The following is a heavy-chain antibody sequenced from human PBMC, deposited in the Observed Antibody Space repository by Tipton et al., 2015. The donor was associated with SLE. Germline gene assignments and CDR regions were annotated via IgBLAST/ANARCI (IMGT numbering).Heavy chain of an antibody. J-gene: IGHJ4*02. D-gene: IGHD3-9*01. CDR1: GGSIRSSNW. CDR2: IHHSGST. V-gene: IGHV4-4*02. CDR3: ARDPGMSRYLDGRYFDY. Sequence: TLSLTCAVSGGSIRSSNWWSWVRQPPGKGLEWIGEIHHSGSTNSNPSLKSRVTISVDTSKNQFSLKLRSVTAADTAVYYCARDPGMSRYLDGRYFDYWGRGTQVTVSS.